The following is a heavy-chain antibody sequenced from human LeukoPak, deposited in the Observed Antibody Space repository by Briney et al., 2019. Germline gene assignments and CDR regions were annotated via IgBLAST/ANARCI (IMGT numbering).Heavy chain of an antibody. Sequence: GSSVKVSCKASGGTFSSYAISSVRQAPGQGLEWMGGIIPIFGTANYAQKFQGRVTITADESTSTAYMELSSLRSEDTAVYYCARDWGYYGSGSYSYVAAFDIWGQGTMVTVSS. V-gene: IGHV1-69*01. D-gene: IGHD3-10*01. J-gene: IGHJ3*02. CDR2: IIPIFGTA. CDR1: GGTFSSYA. CDR3: ARDWGYYGSGSYSYVAAFDI.